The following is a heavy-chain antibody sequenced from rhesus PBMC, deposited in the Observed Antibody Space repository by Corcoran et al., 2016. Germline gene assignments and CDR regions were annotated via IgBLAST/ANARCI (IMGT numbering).Heavy chain of an antibody. J-gene: IGHJ4*01. CDR2: IYWVDDK. V-gene: IGHV2-174*01. CDR1: GFSLTTSGMG. CDR3: ARYNWNYGYFDY. Sequence: QVTLKESGPALVKPTQTLTLTCTFSGFSLTTSGMGVGWIRQPPGKALEWLALIYWVDDKRYSTSLKSRLTISKDTSKNQVVLTMTNMDPVDTATYYCARYNWNYGYFDYWGQGVLVTVSS. D-gene: IGHD1-26*01.